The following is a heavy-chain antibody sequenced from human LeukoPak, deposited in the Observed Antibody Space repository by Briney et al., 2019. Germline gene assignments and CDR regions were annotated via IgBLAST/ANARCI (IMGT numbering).Heavy chain of an antibody. Sequence: ASVKVSCKASGYTFTTYDIKWVRQAPGQGLEWMGWISPYNGNTIYAQKLQGRVTMTTDTSTSTAYMELRSLRSDDTAVYYCARYCNGGSCYAYDAFDMWGQGTMVTVSS. V-gene: IGHV1-18*04. CDR1: GYTFTTYD. J-gene: IGHJ3*02. D-gene: IGHD2-15*01. CDR2: ISPYNGNT. CDR3: ARYCNGGSCYAYDAFDM.